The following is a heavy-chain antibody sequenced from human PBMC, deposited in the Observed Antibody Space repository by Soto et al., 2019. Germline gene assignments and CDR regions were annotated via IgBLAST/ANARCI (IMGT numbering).Heavy chain of an antibody. V-gene: IGHV1-69*01. Sequence: QVPLLQSGSEVKKPGSSVKVSCRASGGTFSNYAFSWVRQAPGQGLEWMGGIIPPFATTNYAQKLQGRVFLTADESTTTVYMELKSLRFEDTALYFCSLGLRGYHIDSWGQGTQVTVSS. D-gene: IGHD2-15*01. CDR1: GGTFSNYA. J-gene: IGHJ4*02. CDR3: SLGLRGYHIDS. CDR2: IIPPFATT.